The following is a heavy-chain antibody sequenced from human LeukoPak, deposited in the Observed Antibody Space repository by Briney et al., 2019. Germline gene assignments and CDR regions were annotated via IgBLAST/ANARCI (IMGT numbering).Heavy chain of an antibody. Sequence: GGSLRLSCVASGFTFSRYAMNWVRQTPGKRLEWVSLIGTNEARTHYAESVKGRFTISRDNSKNTLFLQMHSVRAEDTAVYYCAKDLDSTDLYDNADWGQGTLVTVSS. CDR3: AKDLDSTDLYDNAD. J-gene: IGHJ1*01. V-gene: IGHV3-23*01. CDR1: GFTFSRYA. CDR2: IGTNEART. D-gene: IGHD2/OR15-2a*01.